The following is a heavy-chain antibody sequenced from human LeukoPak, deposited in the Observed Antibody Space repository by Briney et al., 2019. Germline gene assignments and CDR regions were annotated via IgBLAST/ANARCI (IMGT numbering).Heavy chain of an antibody. CDR3: ARDRFTVTTGGAFDI. CDR2: IYYSGST. J-gene: IGHJ3*02. CDR1: GGSISSYY. Sequence: SETLSLTCTVSGGSISSYYWSWIRQHPGKGLEWIGYIYYSGSTYYNPSLKSRVTISVDTSKNQFSLKLSSVTAADTAVYYCARDRFTVTTGGAFDIWGQGTMVTVSS. D-gene: IGHD4-17*01. V-gene: IGHV4-59*06.